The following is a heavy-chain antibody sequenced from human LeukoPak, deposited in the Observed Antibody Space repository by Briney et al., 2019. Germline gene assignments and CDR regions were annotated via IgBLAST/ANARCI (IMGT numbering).Heavy chain of an antibody. CDR1: GGTFSSYA. CDR2: IIPILGIA. J-gene: IGHJ5*02. V-gene: IGHV1-69*04. CDR3: ARGRDIVVPHTLAAAANFNWFDP. Sequence: GASVKVSCKASGGTFSSYAISWVRQAPGQGLEWMGRIIPILGIANYAQKFQGRVTITADKSTSTAYMELSSLRSEDTAVYYCARGRDIVVPHTLAAAANFNWFDPWGQGTLVTVFS. D-gene: IGHD2-2*01.